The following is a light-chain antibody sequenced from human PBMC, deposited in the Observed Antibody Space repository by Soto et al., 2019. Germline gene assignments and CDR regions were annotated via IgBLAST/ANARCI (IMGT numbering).Light chain of an antibody. CDR3: QQYNNWPLT. J-gene: IGKJ4*01. Sequence: EIVLTQPAATLCVCPGEGATLXCSASQSVSNDLGWCQQKPGQAPRRLIDWASTMANGSPARFSCSGSVTEFTRTISSLQSEDFAVYYGQQYNNWPLTFGGGTKVDIK. CDR1: QSVSND. V-gene: IGKV3-15*01. CDR2: WAS.